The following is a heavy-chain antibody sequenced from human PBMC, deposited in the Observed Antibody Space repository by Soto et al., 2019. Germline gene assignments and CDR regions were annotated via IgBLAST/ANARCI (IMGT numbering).Heavy chain of an antibody. Sequence: SETLSLTCAVSSGSISSSNWWSWVRQPPGKGLEWIGEIYHSGSTNYNPSLKSRVTISVDKSKNQFSLKLSSVTAADTAVYYCARGLSDYDYPMLNWFDPWGQGTLVTVSS. D-gene: IGHD3-22*01. CDR3: ARGLSDYDYPMLNWFDP. CDR2: IYHSGST. CDR1: SGSISSSNW. J-gene: IGHJ5*02. V-gene: IGHV4-4*02.